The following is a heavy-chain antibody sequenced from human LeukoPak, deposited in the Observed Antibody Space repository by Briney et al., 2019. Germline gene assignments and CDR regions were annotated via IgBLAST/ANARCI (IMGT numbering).Heavy chain of an antibody. J-gene: IGHJ5*02. D-gene: IGHD1-20*01. Sequence: ASVKVSCKASGYTFTRYDMNWVRLATGQGLEWMGWMNPNNGNTGYTQKFQGRVTITRNTSISTAYMELSSLRSEDTAVYYCARGRITGSHDWFDPWGQGTLVTVSS. V-gene: IGHV1-8*03. CDR3: ARGRITGSHDWFDP. CDR2: MNPNNGNT. CDR1: GYTFTRYD.